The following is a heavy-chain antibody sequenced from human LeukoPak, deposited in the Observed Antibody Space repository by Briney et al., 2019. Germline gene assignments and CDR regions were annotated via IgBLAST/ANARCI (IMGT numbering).Heavy chain of an antibody. CDR3: ARGLRGYYDSSGYYGSWFDP. CDR2: IIPIFGTA. J-gene: IGHJ5*02. D-gene: IGHD3-22*01. Sequence: SVKVSCKASGGTFSSYAISWVRQAPGQGLEWMGGIIPIFGTANYAQKFQGRVTITADESTSTAYMELSSLRSEDTAVYYCARGLRGYYDSSGYYGSWFDPWGQGTLVTVSS. V-gene: IGHV1-69*13. CDR1: GGTFSSYA.